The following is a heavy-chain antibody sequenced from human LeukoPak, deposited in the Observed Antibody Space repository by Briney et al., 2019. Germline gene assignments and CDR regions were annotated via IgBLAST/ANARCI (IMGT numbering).Heavy chain of an antibody. CDR2: IYHSGST. Sequence: SETLSLTCTVSGGSVSSGSYYWSWIRQPPGKGLEWIGYIYHSGSTNYNPSLKSRVTISVDTSKNQFSLKLSSVTAADTAVYYCARAEYYYDSSPGAFDIWGQGTMVTVSS. J-gene: IGHJ3*02. V-gene: IGHV4-61*01. CDR1: GGSVSSGSYY. D-gene: IGHD3-22*01. CDR3: ARAEYYYDSSPGAFDI.